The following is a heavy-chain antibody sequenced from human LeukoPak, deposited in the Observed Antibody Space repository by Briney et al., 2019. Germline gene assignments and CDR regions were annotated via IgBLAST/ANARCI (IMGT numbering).Heavy chain of an antibody. D-gene: IGHD5/OR15-5a*01. CDR3: AKDKSVSADYYFDY. CDR1: GFTFSSYA. Sequence: GGSLRLSCAASGFTFSSYAMSWVRQAPGKGLEWLTVISTDGNDKHYADSVKGRFTVSRDNSKNTLFLQMNNLRTEDTAVYYCAKDKSVSADYYFDYWGQGTLVTVSS. J-gene: IGHJ4*02. CDR2: ISTDGNDK. V-gene: IGHV3-30*04.